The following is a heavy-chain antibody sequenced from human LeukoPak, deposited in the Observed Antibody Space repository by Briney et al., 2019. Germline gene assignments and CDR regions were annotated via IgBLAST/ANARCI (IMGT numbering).Heavy chain of an antibody. D-gene: IGHD3-3*01. V-gene: IGHV3-30*02. CDR2: IRYDGSNK. J-gene: IGHJ6*03. CDR1: GFTFSSYW. Sequence: GGSLRLSCAASGFTFSSYWMSWVRQAPGKGLEWVAFIRYDGSNKYYADSVKGRFTISRDNSKNTLYLQMNSLRAEDTAVYYCAKGVTIFGVVTHYYYMDVWGKGTTVTVSS. CDR3: AKGVTIFGVVTHYYYMDV.